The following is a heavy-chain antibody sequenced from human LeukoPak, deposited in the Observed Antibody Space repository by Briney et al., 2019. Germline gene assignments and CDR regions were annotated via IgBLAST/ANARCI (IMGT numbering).Heavy chain of an antibody. CDR2: IYYSGST. Sequence: SETLSLTCTVFGGSISSYYWSWIRQPPGKGLEWIGYIYYSGSTNYNPSLKSRVTISVDTSKNQFSLKLSSVTAADTAVYYCARGGYSYGYDYYYMDVWGKGTTVTISS. V-gene: IGHV4-59*01. J-gene: IGHJ6*03. D-gene: IGHD5-18*01. CDR1: GGSISSYY. CDR3: ARGGYSYGYDYYYMDV.